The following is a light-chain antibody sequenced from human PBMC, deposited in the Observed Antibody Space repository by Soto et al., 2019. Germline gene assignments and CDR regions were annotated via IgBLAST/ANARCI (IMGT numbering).Light chain of an antibody. V-gene: IGKV1-39*01. CDR1: QSISTY. Sequence: DIQSTKTPSSLSASVGDRVTLGCRASQSISTYLNSYQQKPGKAPKLLIYAASSLQSGVPSRFSGSGSGTDFTLTISTVQPEDFETYSCQQTYEQVTFGQGTKVDIK. CDR2: AAS. CDR3: QQTYEQVT. J-gene: IGKJ1*01.